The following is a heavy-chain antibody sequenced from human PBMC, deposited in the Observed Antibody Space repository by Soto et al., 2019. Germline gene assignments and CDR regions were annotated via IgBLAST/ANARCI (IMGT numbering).Heavy chain of an antibody. Sequence: SETLSLTCGVSGGTLSGATYSWNWIRQTPGKGLEWIGYIFPSGTTYYNPSLRSRVTISIDVSKNQFSLSLRSLTAADTAVYYCARSREFDYWSQGTLVTVSS. J-gene: IGHJ4*02. CDR2: IFPSGTT. CDR1: GGTLSGATYS. CDR3: ARSREFDY. V-gene: IGHV4-30-2*01.